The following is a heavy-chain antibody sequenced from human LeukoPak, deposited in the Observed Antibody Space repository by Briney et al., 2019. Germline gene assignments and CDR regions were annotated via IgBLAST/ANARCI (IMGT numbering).Heavy chain of an antibody. CDR3: AKGRYSNGLFDY. Sequence: QPGGSLRLSCAASGFTHSNYATSWVRQAPGKGRERVSAISNSGENIYYADSVKGRFTISRDISKNTLYLQLNSLRAEDTAVYYCAKGRYSNGLFDYWGQGTLVTVSS. CDR2: ISNSGENI. J-gene: IGHJ4*02. D-gene: IGHD6-19*01. CDR1: GFTHSNYA. V-gene: IGHV3-23*01.